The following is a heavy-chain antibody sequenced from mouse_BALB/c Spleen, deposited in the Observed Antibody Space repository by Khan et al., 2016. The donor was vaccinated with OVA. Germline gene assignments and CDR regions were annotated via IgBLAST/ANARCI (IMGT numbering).Heavy chain of an antibody. CDR2: IWGGGGT. V-gene: IGHV2-6-4*01. CDR3: ARAYYRYDGSYAMDY. J-gene: IGHJ4*01. Sequence: VELVESGPGLVAPSQSLSITCTVSGFSLSRYNIHWVRQPPGKGLEWLGMIWGGGGTDYNSTLKSRLSISKDNSKSQVFLKLNSLQTYDTAMYYFARAYYRYDGSYAMDYWGQGTSVTVSS. D-gene: IGHD2-14*01. CDR1: GFSLSRYN.